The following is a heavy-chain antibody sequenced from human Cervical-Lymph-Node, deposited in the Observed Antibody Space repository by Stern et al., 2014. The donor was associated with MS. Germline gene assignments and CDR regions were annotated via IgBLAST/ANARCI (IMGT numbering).Heavy chain of an antibody. CDR1: GGSILRTDW. CDR3: ASRTLTFPYYFDS. D-gene: IGHD3-9*01. J-gene: IGHJ4*02. Sequence: QLQLQESGPGLVKPSGTLSLTCAVSGGSILRTDWRSWVRQPPGKGLEWIGEVYHSGYANYNPSLTSRVTLSVDKSKNQFSLNLTSVTAADTALYYCASRTLTFPYYFDSWGQGTLVTVSS. V-gene: IGHV4-4*02. CDR2: VYHSGYA.